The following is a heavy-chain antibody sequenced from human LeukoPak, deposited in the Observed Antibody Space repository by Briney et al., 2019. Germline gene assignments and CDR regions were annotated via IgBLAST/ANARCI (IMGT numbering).Heavy chain of an antibody. CDR1: RITFSNYT. CDR3: ATGLVGH. Sequence: GGSLRLSCAASRITFSNYTMSWFRQAPGKGLEWVSSISSIVGRMSYADSVKGRFTVSRDNAKNSLYLQLNSLRVEDTGVYYCATGLVGHWGQGTLVTVSS. CDR2: ISSIVGRM. D-gene: IGHD6-6*01. J-gene: IGHJ4*02. V-gene: IGHV3-21*01.